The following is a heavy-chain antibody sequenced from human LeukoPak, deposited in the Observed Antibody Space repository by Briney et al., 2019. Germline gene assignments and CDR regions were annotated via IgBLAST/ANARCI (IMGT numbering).Heavy chain of an antibody. CDR2: IIPILGIA. Sequence: GASVKVSCKASGYTFTDYYMHWVRQAPGQGLEWMGRIIPILGIANYAQKFQGRVTITADKSTSTAYMELSSLRSEDTAVYYCARSPEMATTPPDYWGQGTLVTVSS. V-gene: IGHV1-69*02. J-gene: IGHJ4*02. CDR1: GYTFTDYY. CDR3: ARSPEMATTPPDY. D-gene: IGHD5-24*01.